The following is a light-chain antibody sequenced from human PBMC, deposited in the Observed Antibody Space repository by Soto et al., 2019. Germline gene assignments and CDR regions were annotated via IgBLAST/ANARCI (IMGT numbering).Light chain of an antibody. V-gene: IGKV1-5*01. CDR3: QQYHRYST. J-gene: IGKJ1*01. Sequence: DIQMTQSPSTLSASVGDRVTITCRASQSISSWLAWYQQKPGKAPKLLIYDVSTLDSGVPSRFSGSASGTEFTLTISSLESDDFATYYCQQYHRYSTFXQGTKVDIK. CDR2: DVS. CDR1: QSISSW.